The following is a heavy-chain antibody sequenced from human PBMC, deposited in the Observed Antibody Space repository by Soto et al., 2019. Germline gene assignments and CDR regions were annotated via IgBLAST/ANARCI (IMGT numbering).Heavy chain of an antibody. Sequence: ASVKVSCKVSGYTLTELSMHWVRQAPGKGLEWMGGFDPEDGETIYAQKFQGRVTMTEDTSTDTAYMELSSLRSEDTAVYYCATEKIFMVRGVISHGMDVWGQGTTVTSP. V-gene: IGHV1-24*01. D-gene: IGHD3-10*01. J-gene: IGHJ6*02. CDR2: FDPEDGET. CDR1: GYTLTELS. CDR3: ATEKIFMVRGVISHGMDV.